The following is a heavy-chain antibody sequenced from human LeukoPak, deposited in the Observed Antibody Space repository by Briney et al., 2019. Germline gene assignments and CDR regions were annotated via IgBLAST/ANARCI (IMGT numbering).Heavy chain of an antibody. D-gene: IGHD6-19*01. CDR2: INHSGGT. Sequence: SETLSLTCAVYGGSFSGNNWSWIRQPPGKGLEWIGKINHSGGTNYNPSLKSRVTISVDTSKNQFSLKLNSMTAADTAVYYCARGHGMEEAPTGWCGPGGKGILVSVSS. J-gene: IGHJ5*02. V-gene: IGHV4-34*01. CDR1: GGSFSGNN. CDR3: ARGHGMEEAPTGWCGP.